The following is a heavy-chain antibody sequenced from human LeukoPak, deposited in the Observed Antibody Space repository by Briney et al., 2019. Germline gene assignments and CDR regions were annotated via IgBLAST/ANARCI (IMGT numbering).Heavy chain of an antibody. D-gene: IGHD3-9*01. CDR3: AGTRPNFDWLLSISPFDAFDI. J-gene: IGHJ3*02. V-gene: IGHV1-18*01. CDR2: ISAYNGNT. CDR1: GYTFTSYG. Sequence: ASVKVSCKASGYTFTSYGISWVRQAPGQGLEWMGWISAYNGNTNYAQKLQGRVTMTTGTSTSTAYMELRSLRSDDTAVYYCAGTRPNFDWLLSISPFDAFDIWGQGTMVTVSS.